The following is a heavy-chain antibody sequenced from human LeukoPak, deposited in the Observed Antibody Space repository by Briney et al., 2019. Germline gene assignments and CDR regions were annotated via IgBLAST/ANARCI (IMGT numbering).Heavy chain of an antibody. V-gene: IGHV3-23*01. J-gene: IGHJ4*02. Sequence: GGSLRLSCAGSGFTFSSYAMSWVRQAPGKGLEWVSAITDSGSNTFHADSVKGRFTISRDNSKNTLYLQMNSLRADDTAVYYCAKGSASARPYYFDYWGQGTLVTVSS. CDR1: GFTFSSYA. CDR3: AKGSASARPYYFDY. D-gene: IGHD2-15*01. CDR2: ITDSGSNT.